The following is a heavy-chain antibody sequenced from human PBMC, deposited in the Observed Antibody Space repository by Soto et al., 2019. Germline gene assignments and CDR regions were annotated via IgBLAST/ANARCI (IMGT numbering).Heavy chain of an antibody. CDR1: GGSFSAYY. J-gene: IGHJ4*02. D-gene: IGHD5-18*01. V-gene: IGHV4-34*01. CDR3: ARGGATPMVLTY. CDR2: INQSGRT. Sequence: SETLSLTCAVYGGSFSAYYWSWVRQPPGKGLEWLGEINQSGRTNYNPSLKSRVAIFLDKSKNQFSLMLNSVTAADTTVYYCARGGATPMVLTYWGQGTRVTVSS.